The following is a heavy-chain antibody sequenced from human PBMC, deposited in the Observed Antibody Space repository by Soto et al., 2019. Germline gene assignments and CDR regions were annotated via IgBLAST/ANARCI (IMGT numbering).Heavy chain of an antibody. J-gene: IGHJ4*02. CDR2: IYYSGST. D-gene: IGHD6-19*01. CDR1: GGSISSYY. CDR3: ARHLYSGDSSGSFGY. V-gene: IGHV4-59*08. Sequence: PSETLSLTCTLSGGSISSYYWNWIRQPPGEALEWIGYIYYSGSTNYNPSLKSRVTISVDTSNHHFSLRVSSVTAADTAVYYCARHLYSGDSSGSFGYWGPGALVTVSS.